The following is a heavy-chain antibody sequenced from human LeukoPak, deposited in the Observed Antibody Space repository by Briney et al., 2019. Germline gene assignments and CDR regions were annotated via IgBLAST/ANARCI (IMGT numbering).Heavy chain of an antibody. Sequence: PGGSLRLSCAASGFTFSSYAMSWVRQAPGKGLEWVSAISGSGGSTYYADSVKGRFTISRDNSKNTLYLNSLRAEDTAVYYCARGPSGYHNTGGQGTLATVSS. V-gene: IGHV3-23*01. J-gene: IGHJ4*02. D-gene: IGHD5-12*01. CDR3: ARGPSGYHNT. CDR2: ISGSGGST. CDR1: GFTFSSYA.